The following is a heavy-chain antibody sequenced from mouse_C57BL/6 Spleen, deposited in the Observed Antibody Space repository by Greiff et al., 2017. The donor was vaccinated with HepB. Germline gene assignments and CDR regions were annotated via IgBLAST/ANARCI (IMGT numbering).Heavy chain of an antibody. V-gene: IGHV1-69*01. CDR3: ARNYGSSPYYAMDY. Sequence: VQLQQPGAELVMPGASVKLSCKASGYTFTSYWMHWVKQRPGQGLEWIGEIDPSDSYTNYNQKFKGKSTLTVDKSSSTAYMQLSSLTSEDSAVYYCARNYGSSPYYAMDYWGQGTSVTVSS. CDR2: IDPSDSYT. CDR1: GYTFTSYW. J-gene: IGHJ4*01. D-gene: IGHD1-1*01.